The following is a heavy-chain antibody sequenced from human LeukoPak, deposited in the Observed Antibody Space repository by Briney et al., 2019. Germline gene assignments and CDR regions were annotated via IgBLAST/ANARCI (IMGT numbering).Heavy chain of an antibody. CDR1: GGSISSSSHY. D-gene: IGHD2-15*01. V-gene: IGHV4-39*01. CDR3: ARQGGFSFDY. CDR2: IYYSGST. Sequence: SETLSLTCIVSGGSISSSSHYWGWIRQPPGKGMEWIGSIYYSGSTYYSPSLKSRVTISVDTSKNQFSLKLSSVTAADTAVYYCARQGGFSFDYWRQGTLVTVSS. J-gene: IGHJ4*02.